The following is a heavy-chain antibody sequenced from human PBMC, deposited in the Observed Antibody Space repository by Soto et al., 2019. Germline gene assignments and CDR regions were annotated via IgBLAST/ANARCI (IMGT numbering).Heavy chain of an antibody. V-gene: IGHV3-9*01. Sequence: SLRLSCAASGFTFCDYAIHFFRQSPVKCLEWVSGISWNSGSIGYADSVKGRFTISRDNAKNSLYLQMNSLRAEDTALYYCAKDANPFWSGYYTNYYYYGMDVWGQGTTVTVSS. D-gene: IGHD3-3*01. CDR2: ISWNSGSI. J-gene: IGHJ6*02. CDR1: GFTFCDYA. CDR3: AKDANPFWSGYYTNYYYYGMDV.